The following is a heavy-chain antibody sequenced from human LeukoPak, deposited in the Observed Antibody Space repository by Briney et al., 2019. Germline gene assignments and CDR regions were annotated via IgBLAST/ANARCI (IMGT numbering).Heavy chain of an antibody. CDR2: IRYDGSNK. CDR1: GFTFSSYG. V-gene: IGHV3-30*02. Sequence: GGSLRLSCAASGFTFSSYGMHWVRQAPGKGLEWVAFIRYDGSNKYYAAPVKGRFAISRDNSKNTLYLQMNSLRAEDTAAYYCARAGHCTNGICYTADFDYWGQGTLVTVSS. CDR3: ARAGHCTNGICYTADFDY. J-gene: IGHJ4*02. D-gene: IGHD2-8*01.